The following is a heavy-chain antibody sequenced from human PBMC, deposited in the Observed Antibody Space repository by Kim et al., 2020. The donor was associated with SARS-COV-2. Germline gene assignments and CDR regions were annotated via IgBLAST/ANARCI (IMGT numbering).Heavy chain of an antibody. CDR3: ARAPYYYDSSGFFDWFDP. CDR2: ICPSSSTI. J-gene: IGHJ5*02. D-gene: IGHD3-22*01. Sequence: GGSLRLSCSASGFTFSSYSMNWVRQAPGKGLEWVSYICPSSSTIYYADSVKGRFTISRDNAKNSLFLQMNSLRDEDTAVYYCARAPYYYDSSGFFDWFDPWGQGTLVTVSS. V-gene: IGHV3-48*02. CDR1: GFTFSSYS.